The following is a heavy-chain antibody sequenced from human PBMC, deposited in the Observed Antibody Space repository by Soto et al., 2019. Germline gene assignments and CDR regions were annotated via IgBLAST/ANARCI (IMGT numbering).Heavy chain of an antibody. V-gene: IGHV3-23*01. CDR1: GFTFSRYG. Sequence: EVQVLESGGGLVQPGGSLRLSCAASGFTFSRYGMNWVRQAPGKGLEWVSGVRSDGDTTYNADSVKGRFIVSRDNFRNTVDLQMNNLRVEDTAVYYCAKGKGVGATPDGANCWGQGTLVTVSP. CDR2: VRSDGDTT. D-gene: IGHD1-26*01. CDR3: AKGKGVGATPDGANC. J-gene: IGHJ4*02.